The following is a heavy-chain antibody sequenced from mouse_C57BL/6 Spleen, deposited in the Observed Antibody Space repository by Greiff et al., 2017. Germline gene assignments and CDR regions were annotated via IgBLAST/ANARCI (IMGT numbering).Heavy chain of an antibody. CDR1: GYTFTSYW. V-gene: IGHV1-74*01. CDR3: AIWSYYSNYVYFDV. J-gene: IGHJ1*03. Sequence: QVQLQQPGAELVKPGASVKVSCKASGYTFTSYWMHWVKQRPGQGLEWIGRIHPSDSDTNYNQKFKGKATLTVDKSSSTAYMQLSSLTSEDSAVYYCAIWSYYSNYVYFDVWGTGTTVTVSS. D-gene: IGHD2-5*01. CDR2: IHPSDSDT.